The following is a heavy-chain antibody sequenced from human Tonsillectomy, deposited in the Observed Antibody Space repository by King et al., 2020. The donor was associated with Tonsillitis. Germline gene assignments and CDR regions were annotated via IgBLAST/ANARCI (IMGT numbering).Heavy chain of an antibody. J-gene: IGHJ5*02. CDR1: GYSFTSYW. Sequence: QLVQSGAEVKKPGESLRISCKGSGYSFTSYWISWVRQMPGKGLEWMGRIDPSDSYTNYSPSFQGHVTISADKSISTAYLQWSSLKASDTAVYYCARLYGSGSYSRGEGWFDPWGQGTLVTVSS. D-gene: IGHD3-10*01. V-gene: IGHV5-10-1*01. CDR2: IDPSDSYT. CDR3: ARLYGSGSYSRGEGWFDP.